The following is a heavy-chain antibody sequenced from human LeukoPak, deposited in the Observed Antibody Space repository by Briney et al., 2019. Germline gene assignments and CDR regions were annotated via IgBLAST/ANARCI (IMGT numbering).Heavy chain of an antibody. CDR3: ASRPPVSGYVVS. CDR1: GGSISTTSYY. D-gene: IGHD5-12*01. J-gene: IGHJ4*02. Sequence: SETLSLTCNLSGGSISTTSYYWGWIRQSPGKGLEWIASMYYAGTTYYNPSLKSRVTISIDTSKNQFSMNLTSVTAADTAVYYCASRPPVSGYVVSWGQGTLVTVSS. V-gene: IGHV4-39*01. CDR2: MYYAGTT.